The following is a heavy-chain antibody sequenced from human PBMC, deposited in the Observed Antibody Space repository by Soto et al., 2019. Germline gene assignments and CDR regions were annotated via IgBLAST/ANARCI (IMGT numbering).Heavy chain of an antibody. D-gene: IGHD3-22*01. CDR2: ISGSGGST. CDR1: GFTFSSYA. CDR3: AKRRSSSFYDRLQLDY. Sequence: EVQLLESGGGLVQPGGSLRLSCAASGFTFSSYAMSWVRQAPGKGLEWVSAISGSGGSTYYADSVKGRFTISRDNSKNTLYLQMNSLRADDTAVYYCAKRRSSSFYDRLQLDYWGQGTLVTVSS. V-gene: IGHV3-23*01. J-gene: IGHJ4*02.